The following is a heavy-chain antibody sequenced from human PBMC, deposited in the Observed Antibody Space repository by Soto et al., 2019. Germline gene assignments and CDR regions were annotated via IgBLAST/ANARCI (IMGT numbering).Heavy chain of an antibody. CDR3: ACAQTYHLQDYSAMDV. CDR2: IIPNCGAA. D-gene: IGHD2-2*01. CDR1: GYTFTSYG. J-gene: IGHJ6*02. V-gene: IGHV1-18*04. Sequence: GASVKVSCKASGYTFTSYGISWVRQAPGQGLEWMGGIIPNCGAADYAQKFQGRITMTRDSATSTAYMELTSLRSDDTAVYYCACAQTYHLQDYSAMDVWGQGTTVTVSS.